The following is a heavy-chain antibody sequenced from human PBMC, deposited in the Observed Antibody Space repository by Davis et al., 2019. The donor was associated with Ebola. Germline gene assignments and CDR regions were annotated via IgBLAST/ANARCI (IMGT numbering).Heavy chain of an antibody. CDR2: ISSSSSTI. D-gene: IGHD2-21*01. V-gene: IGHV3-48*01. CDR3: VKGIGED. CDR1: GFTFSSYS. J-gene: IGHJ4*02. Sequence: GESLKISCAASGFTFSSYSMNWVRQAPGKGLEWVSYISSSSSTIYYADSVKGRFTISRDNAKNTLYLQMNSLRAEDTAVYYCVKGIGEDWGQGTLVTVSS.